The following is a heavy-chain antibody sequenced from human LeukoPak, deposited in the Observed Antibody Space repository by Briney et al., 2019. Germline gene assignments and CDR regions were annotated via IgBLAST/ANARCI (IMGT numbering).Heavy chain of an antibody. Sequence: PSETLSLTCAVYGASFSSYYWSWIRQPPGKGLEWIGEINRSGSTTYNPSLKSRVSISVDTSKNQFSLKLSSVTAADTAVYYCARGDCPTPWFGESWGQGTLVTVSS. D-gene: IGHD3-10*01. J-gene: IGHJ5*02. CDR2: INRSGST. CDR3: ARGDCPTPWFGES. V-gene: IGHV4-34*01. CDR1: GASFSSYY.